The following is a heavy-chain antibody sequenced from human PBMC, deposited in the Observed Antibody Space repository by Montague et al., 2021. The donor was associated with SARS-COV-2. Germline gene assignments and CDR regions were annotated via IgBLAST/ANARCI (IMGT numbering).Heavy chain of an antibody. Sequence: SETLSLTCAVYGGSFSGYYWSWIRQPPGKGLEWIGEINHSGSTNYNPSLKSRATISVDTSKNQFSLKLSSVTAADTAVYYCARGPITVTTFYYYYGMDVWGQGTTVTVSS. V-gene: IGHV4-34*01. J-gene: IGHJ6*02. CDR2: INHSGST. CDR3: ARGPITVTTFYYYYGMDV. D-gene: IGHD4-17*01. CDR1: GGSFSGYY.